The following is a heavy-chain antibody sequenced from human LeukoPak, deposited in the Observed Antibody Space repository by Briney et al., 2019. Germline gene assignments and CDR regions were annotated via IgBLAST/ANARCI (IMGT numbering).Heavy chain of an antibody. V-gene: IGHV3-23*01. Sequence: GGSLRLSCAASGFTFSFSTYNMNWVRQTPGKGLEWVSAISGSGGSTYYADSVKGRFTISRDNSKNTLYLQMNSLRAEDTAVYYCAKSSVGYRGAHSYYYYYMDVWGKGTTVTVSS. CDR2: ISGSGGST. D-gene: IGHD5-24*01. CDR3: AKSSVGYRGAHSYYYYYMDV. J-gene: IGHJ6*03. CDR1: GFTFSFSTYN.